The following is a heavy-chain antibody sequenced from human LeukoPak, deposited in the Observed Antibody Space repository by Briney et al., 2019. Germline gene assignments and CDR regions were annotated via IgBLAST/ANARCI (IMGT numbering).Heavy chain of an antibody. D-gene: IGHD3-10*01. Sequence: ASVKVSCKASGNTFTGYYMHWVRQAPGQGLEWMGWINPNSGGTDYAQKFQGRVTMTRDTSISTAYMELSRLRSDDTAVYYCARVSAVYYGSGGSDYWGQGTLVTVSS. J-gene: IGHJ4*02. CDR1: GNTFTGYY. CDR3: ARVSAVYYGSGGSDY. CDR2: INPNSGGT. V-gene: IGHV1-2*02.